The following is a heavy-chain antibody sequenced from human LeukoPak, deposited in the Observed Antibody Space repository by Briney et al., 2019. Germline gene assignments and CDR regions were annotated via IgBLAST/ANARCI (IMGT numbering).Heavy chain of an antibody. Sequence: KPSETLSLTCTVSGGSISSSSYYWGWIRQPPGKGLEWIGSIYYSGSTYYNPSLKSRVTISVDTSKNQFSLKLSSVTAADTAVYYCARKLYYDSSGYYYYFDYWGQGTLVTVSS. J-gene: IGHJ4*02. CDR2: IYYSGST. CDR1: GGSISSSSYY. CDR3: ARKLYYDSSGYYYYFDY. V-gene: IGHV4-39*07. D-gene: IGHD3-22*01.